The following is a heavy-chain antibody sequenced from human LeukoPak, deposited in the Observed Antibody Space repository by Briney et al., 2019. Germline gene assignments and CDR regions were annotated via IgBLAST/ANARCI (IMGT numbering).Heavy chain of an antibody. D-gene: IGHD1-7*01. V-gene: IGHV7-4-1*02. J-gene: IGHJ4*02. CDR2: ININIGNP. Sequence: ASVKVSCKAFGYIFTNYAINWVRQAPGQGLEWMGWININIGNPTYAQGFTGRFVLSLDTSVSTAYLQISSLRADDTAVYYCARDGTRDNLDYWGQGTLVTVSS. CDR3: ARDGTRDNLDY. CDR1: GYIFTNYA.